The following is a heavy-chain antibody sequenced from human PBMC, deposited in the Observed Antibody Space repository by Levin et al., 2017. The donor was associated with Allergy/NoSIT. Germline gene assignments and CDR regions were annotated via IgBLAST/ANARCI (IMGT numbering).Heavy chain of an antibody. CDR1: GFTLSPYG. CDR3: AKGRNNRLFGDEFDY. J-gene: IGHJ4*02. D-gene: IGHD1/OR15-1a*01. Sequence: PGGSLRLSCAASGFTLSPYGMTWVRQPPGKGLEWVSGISASGGGTYYADSVKGRFTISRDISKNTVYLQMNSLRAEDTAVYYCAKGRNNRLFGDEFDYWGQGTLVTVSS. V-gene: IGHV3-23*01. CDR2: ISASGGGT.